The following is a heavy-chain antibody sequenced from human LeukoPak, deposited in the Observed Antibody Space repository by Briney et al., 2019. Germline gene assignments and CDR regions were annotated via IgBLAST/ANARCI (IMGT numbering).Heavy chain of an antibody. CDR2: IIPILGIA. J-gene: IGHJ6*02. CDR3: ARAHRPNWNYGYYGMDV. D-gene: IGHD1-1*01. V-gene: IGHV1-69*04. CDR1: GGTFSSYA. Sequence: SVKVSCTASGGTFSSYAISWVRQAPGQGLEWMGRIIPILGIANYAQKFQGRVTITADKSTSTAYMELSSLRSEDTAVYYCARAHRPNWNYGYYGMDVWGQGTTVTVSS.